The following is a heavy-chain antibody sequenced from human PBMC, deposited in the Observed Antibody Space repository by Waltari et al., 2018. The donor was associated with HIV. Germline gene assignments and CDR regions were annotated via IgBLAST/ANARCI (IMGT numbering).Heavy chain of an antibody. CDR3: ARHALRVGAAYWNCDL. D-gene: IGHD1-26*01. V-gene: IGHV4-39*01. CDR2: IYYTGRA. CDR1: GGSVRSSSYF. Sequence: QLQLQESGPGLVKPSETLSLTCTVSGGSVRSSSYFWGWLREPPGKGLEWIGSIYYTGRAYYNPSLKSRVTISVDTSKNQFSLKVTSVTSADTAVYYCARHALRVGAAYWNCDLWGRGTLVTVSS. J-gene: IGHJ2*01.